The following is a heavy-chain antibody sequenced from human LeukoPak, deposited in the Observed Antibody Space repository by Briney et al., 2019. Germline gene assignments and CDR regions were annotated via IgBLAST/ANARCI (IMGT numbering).Heavy chain of an antibody. D-gene: IGHD4-17*01. Sequence: PGGSLRLSCAASGFTFSDHHMSWIRQAPGKGLEWVSYISSTGYTIYYADSVKGRFTISRDNARNSLYLQMNSLRVEDTAVYYCARDRPLGGDQGFWGQGTLVTVSS. CDR3: ARDRPLGGDQGF. V-gene: IGHV3-11*01. J-gene: IGHJ4*02. CDR1: GFTFSDHH. CDR2: ISSTGYTI.